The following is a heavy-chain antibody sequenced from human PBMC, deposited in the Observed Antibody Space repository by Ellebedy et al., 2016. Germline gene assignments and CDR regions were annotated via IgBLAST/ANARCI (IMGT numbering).Heavy chain of an antibody. CDR3: ARVRAARQVRDYYMDV. D-gene: IGHD6-6*01. CDR1: GFTFSSYA. Sequence: ESLKISCAASGFTFSSYAMSWVRQPPGKGLEWIGEINHSGSTNYNPSPKSRVTISVDTSKNQFPLKLSSVTAADTAVYYCARVRAARQVRDYYMDVWGKGTTVTVSS. V-gene: IGHV4-34*01. J-gene: IGHJ6*03. CDR2: INHSGST.